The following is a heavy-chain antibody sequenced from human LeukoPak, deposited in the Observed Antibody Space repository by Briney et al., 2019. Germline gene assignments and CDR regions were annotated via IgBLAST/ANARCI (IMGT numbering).Heavy chain of an antibody. D-gene: IGHD6-19*01. J-gene: IGHJ4*02. CDR3: AKDARRTNGWYFCDY. CDR1: GFAFSSQA. Sequence: GGSLRLSCAASGFAFSSQAMGWVRQAPGKGLDCVSVICDSGSITYYADCVKRRFTIYRDNSKNTLFLQMSSLRAEDTAVYYCAKDARRTNGWYFCDYWGRGTLVTVSS. CDR2: ICDSGSIT. V-gene: IGHV3-23*01.